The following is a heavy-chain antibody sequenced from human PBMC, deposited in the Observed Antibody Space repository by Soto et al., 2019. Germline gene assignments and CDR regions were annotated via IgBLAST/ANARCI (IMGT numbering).Heavy chain of an antibody. J-gene: IGHJ4*02. CDR3: ARGGALSTSWYWGDGLDS. V-gene: IGHV1-69*06. CDR2: IIPVFGTP. CDR1: GYSFSSHA. Sequence: QVQLEQSGSEVKKSGSSVKVSCKASGYSFSSHAITWVRQAPGQGLEWMGGIIPVFGTPSYAQKFQGRVTISADKSTNTSYLELRSLRSAYTAVYYCARGGALSTSWYWGDGLDSWGQGTQVTVSS. D-gene: IGHD6-13*01.